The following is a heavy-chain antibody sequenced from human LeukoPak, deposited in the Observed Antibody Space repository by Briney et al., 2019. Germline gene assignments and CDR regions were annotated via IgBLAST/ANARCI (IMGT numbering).Heavy chain of an antibody. D-gene: IGHD2-2*01. V-gene: IGHV7-4-1*02. Sequence: ASVTVSCKASGYTFTNYAMNWVRQAPGQGLEWMGWINTKTGNPTYAQGFTGRFVFSLDTSVGTAYLQISSLKAEDTAVYYCARAVGYCSDTACYLGYWGQGTLVTVSS. CDR1: GYTFTNYA. CDR2: INTKTGNP. J-gene: IGHJ4*02. CDR3: ARAVGYCSDTACYLGY.